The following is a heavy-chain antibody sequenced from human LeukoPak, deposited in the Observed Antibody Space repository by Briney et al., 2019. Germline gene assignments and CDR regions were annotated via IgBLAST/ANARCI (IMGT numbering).Heavy chain of an antibody. CDR3: ARDRMVRGVIRPTYYYFDY. CDR1: GGSISSGSHY. D-gene: IGHD3-10*01. Sequence: SETLSLTCTVSGGSISSGSHYWSWIRQPAGKGLEWIGRIYTSGSTNYNPSLKSRVTISVDTSKNQFSLKLSSVTAADTAVYYCARDRMVRGVIRPTYYYFDYWGQGTLVTVSS. J-gene: IGHJ4*02. CDR2: IYTSGST. V-gene: IGHV4-61*02.